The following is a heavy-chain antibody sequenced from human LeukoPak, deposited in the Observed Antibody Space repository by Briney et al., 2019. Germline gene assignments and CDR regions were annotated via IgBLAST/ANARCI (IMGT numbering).Heavy chain of an antibody. Sequence: GGSLRLSCAASGFTFSSYAMNWVREAPGKGLDWVSDISGSGDMTYYADSVKGRFTISRDNSKNTVYLQMNGLRAEDTAVYFCARSQTNAVYYYGMDVWGQGTTVTVSS. CDR1: GFTFSSYA. CDR3: ARSQTNAVYYYGMDV. D-gene: IGHD2-8*01. J-gene: IGHJ6*02. V-gene: IGHV3-23*01. CDR2: ISGSGDMT.